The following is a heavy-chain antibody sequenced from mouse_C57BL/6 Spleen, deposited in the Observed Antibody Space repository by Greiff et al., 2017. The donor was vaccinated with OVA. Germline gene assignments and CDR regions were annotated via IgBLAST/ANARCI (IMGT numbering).Heavy chain of an antibody. J-gene: IGHJ2*01. CDR2: IRLKSDNYAT. Sequence: EVQVVESGGGLVQPGGSMKLSCVASGFTFSNYWMNWVRQSPEKGLEWVAQIRLKSDNYATHYAESVKGRFTISRDDSKSSVYLQMNNLRAEDTGIYYCTGFYDGYFYFDYWGQGTTLTVSS. V-gene: IGHV6-3*01. CDR1: GFTFSNYW. D-gene: IGHD2-3*01. CDR3: TGFYDGYFYFDY.